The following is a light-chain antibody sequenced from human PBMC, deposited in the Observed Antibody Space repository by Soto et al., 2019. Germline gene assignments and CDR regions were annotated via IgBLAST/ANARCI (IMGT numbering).Light chain of an antibody. CDR3: QQYYSTPNP. J-gene: IGKJ5*01. Sequence: DIVMTQSPDSLAVSLGERATINCKSSQSVLYSSNNKNYLAWYQQKPGQPPKLLIYWASTRESGVPDRFSGSGSGTDFTLHISSLQAEDVAVYYCQQYYSTPNPFGQGTRLEI. CDR2: WAS. CDR1: QSVLYSSNNKNY. V-gene: IGKV4-1*01.